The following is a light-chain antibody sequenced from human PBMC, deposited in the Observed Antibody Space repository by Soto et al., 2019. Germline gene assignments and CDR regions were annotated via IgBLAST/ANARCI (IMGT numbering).Light chain of an antibody. CDR1: SSDVGGYKY. V-gene: IGLV2-11*01. CDR3: CSYAGTYTSWV. J-gene: IGLJ3*02. CDR2: DVT. Sequence: QSVLTQPRSVSGSPGQSVTISCTGTSSDVGGYKYVSWYQQHPGTAPKLMIYDVTKRPSGVPDRFSGSKSGNTASLTISGLQAEDEADYYCCSYAGTYTSWVFGGGTKLTVL.